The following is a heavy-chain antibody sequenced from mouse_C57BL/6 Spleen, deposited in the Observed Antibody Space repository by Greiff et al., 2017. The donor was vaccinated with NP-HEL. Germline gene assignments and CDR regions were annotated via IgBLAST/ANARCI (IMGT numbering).Heavy chain of an antibody. Sequence: VQLQQSGAELVKPGASVKLSCKASGYTFTSYWMHWVKQRPGQGLEWIGMIHPNSGSTNYNEKFKSKATLTVDKSSSTAYMQLSSLTSEDSAVYYCARWGDDYFDYGGQGTTLTVSS. CDR3: ARWGDDYFDY. CDR2: IHPNSGST. V-gene: IGHV1-64*01. D-gene: IGHD3-3*01. J-gene: IGHJ2*01. CDR1: GYTFTSYW.